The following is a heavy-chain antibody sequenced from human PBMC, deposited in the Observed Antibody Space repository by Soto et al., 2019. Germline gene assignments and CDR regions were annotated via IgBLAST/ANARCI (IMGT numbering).Heavy chain of an antibody. CDR2: IYYTGAT. CDR1: GRPISSNY. D-gene: IGHD3-22*01. CDR3: ARGTSTYYYDSSGYYPLTPNWFDP. Sequence: SGTLSLTCPFPGRPISSNYWTWIRQPPGSGLELIGYIYYTGATNYNPSLKSRVTISVDTAKKQFSLKLSSVTAADTAVYYCARGTSTYYYDSSGYYPLTPNWFDPWGQGTLVT. V-gene: IGHV4-59*07. J-gene: IGHJ5*02.